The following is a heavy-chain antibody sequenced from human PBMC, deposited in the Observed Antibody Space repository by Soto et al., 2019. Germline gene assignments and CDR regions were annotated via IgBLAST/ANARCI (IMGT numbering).Heavy chain of an antibody. Sequence: SGPRLVNHTQTLTLTCTFSGFSLRTSELGEGWMPQPPGRSLEWLALISWDDDKRYSPSLKSRLTXXQDASKNQVVLTMANMDPVDTATYYWAHSTGYCTNGVCYTVYYGMDVGRQGTTVTVSS. D-gene: IGHD2-8*01. CDR2: ISWDDDK. CDR1: GFSLRTSELG. J-gene: IGHJ6*02. CDR3: AHSTGYCTNGVCYTVYYGMDV. V-gene: IGHV2-5*02.